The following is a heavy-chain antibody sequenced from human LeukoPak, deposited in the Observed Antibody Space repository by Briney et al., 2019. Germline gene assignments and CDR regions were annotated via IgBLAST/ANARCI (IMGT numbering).Heavy chain of an antibody. J-gene: IGHJ4*02. V-gene: IGHV5-51*01. CDR3: ATGVVSTEYYFDY. CDR1: GYIFTSYW. Sequence: GESLKISCKGSGYIFTSYWIGWVRQMPGKGLEWMGIIYPGDSDTRYSPSFQGQVTISADKSISTAYLQWSSLKASDTAMYYCATGVVSTEYYFDYWGQGTLVTVSS. D-gene: IGHD3-3*01. CDR2: IYPGDSDT.